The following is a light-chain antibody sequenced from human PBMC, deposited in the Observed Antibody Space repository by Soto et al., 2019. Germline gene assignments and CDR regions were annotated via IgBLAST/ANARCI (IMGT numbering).Light chain of an antibody. J-gene: IGLJ2*01. CDR2: LNSDGSH. V-gene: IGLV4-69*01. CDR3: QTWGTGTVV. CDR1: SGHSSYA. Sequence: QLVLTQSPSASASLGASVKLTCTLSSGHSSYAIAWHQQQPEKGPRYLMKLNSDGSHRKGDGIPDRFSGSSSGAEYYLSISSLQSEDEADYYCQTWGTGTVVFGGGTKVTFL.